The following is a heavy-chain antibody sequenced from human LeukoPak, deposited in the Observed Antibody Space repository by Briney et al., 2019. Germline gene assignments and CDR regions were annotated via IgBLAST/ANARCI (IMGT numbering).Heavy chain of an antibody. CDR1: GLTVSSNY. V-gene: IGHV3-53*01. J-gene: IGHJ4*02. CDR2: IYSGGST. Sequence: GGSLRLSCAVSGLTVSSNYMSWVRQAPGRGLEWVSAIYSGGSTFYADSVKGRFTISRDNSKNTLYLQMNSLRAENTAVYYCARDPPNSGSSYFDYWGQGTLVTVCS. CDR3: ARDPPNSGSSYFDY. D-gene: IGHD3-10*01.